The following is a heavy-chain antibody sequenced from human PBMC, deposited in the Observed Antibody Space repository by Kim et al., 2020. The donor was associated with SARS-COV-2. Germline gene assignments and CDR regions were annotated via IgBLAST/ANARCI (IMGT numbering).Heavy chain of an antibody. V-gene: IGHV4-59*13. Sequence: SETMSLTCTVSGGSISSYYWSWIRQPPGKGLEWIGYIYYSGSTNYNPSLKSRVTISVDTSKNQFSLKLSSVTAADTAVYYCARVPVWFGEFGWFDPWGQGTLVTVSS. CDR1: GGSISSYY. CDR2: IYYSGST. D-gene: IGHD3-10*01. CDR3: ARVPVWFGEFGWFDP. J-gene: IGHJ5*02.